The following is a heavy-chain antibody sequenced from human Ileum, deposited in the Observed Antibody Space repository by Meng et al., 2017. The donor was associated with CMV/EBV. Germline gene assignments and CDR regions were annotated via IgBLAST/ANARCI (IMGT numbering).Heavy chain of an antibody. Sequence: GASLKISCAASGFTFSNYSMNWVRQAPGKVVEWVSYISAGGGSNNYGNSVKGRFTIYRDNSKNTVFLQMNSLSAEDTAVYYCAKQGLAIAAAGTFDYWGQGNLVTGAS. D-gene: IGHD6-13*01. CDR1: GFTFSNYS. J-gene: IGHJ4*02. CDR2: ISAGGGSN. CDR3: AKQGLAIAAAGTFDY. V-gene: IGHV3-23*01.